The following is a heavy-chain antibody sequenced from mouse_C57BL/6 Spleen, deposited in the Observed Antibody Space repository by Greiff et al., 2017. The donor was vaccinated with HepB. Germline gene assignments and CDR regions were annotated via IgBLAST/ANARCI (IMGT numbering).Heavy chain of an antibody. D-gene: IGHD2-5*01. Sequence: QVQLKQPGAELVKPGASVKLSCKASGYTFTSYWMQWVKQRPGQGLEWIGEIDPSDSYTNYNQKFKGKATLTVDTSSSTAYMQLSSLTSEDSAVYYCAPLHSNYVGFAYWGQGTLVTVSA. J-gene: IGHJ3*01. V-gene: IGHV1-50*01. CDR3: APLHSNYVGFAY. CDR1: GYTFTSYW. CDR2: IDPSDSYT.